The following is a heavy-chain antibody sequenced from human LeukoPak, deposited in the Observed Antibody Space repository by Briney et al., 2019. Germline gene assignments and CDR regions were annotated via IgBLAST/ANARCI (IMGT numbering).Heavy chain of an antibody. Sequence: GGSLRLSCAASGFTFSTYTINWVRQAPGKGLEWVSSISSSSSYIYYADSVKGRFTISRDNAKNSLYLQMNSLRAEDTAVYYCARERGQPRYRGFDYWGQGTLVTVSS. CDR3: ARERGQPRYRGFDY. CDR1: GFTFSTYT. J-gene: IGHJ4*02. V-gene: IGHV3-21*01. CDR2: ISSSSSYI. D-gene: IGHD4-11*01.